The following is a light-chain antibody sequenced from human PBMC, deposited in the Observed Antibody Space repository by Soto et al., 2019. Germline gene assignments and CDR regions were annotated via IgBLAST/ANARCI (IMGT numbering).Light chain of an antibody. CDR1: SSDVGSYNL. CDR3: CSYAGSSTFWV. CDR2: EVS. J-gene: IGLJ3*02. V-gene: IGLV2-23*02. Sequence: QSALTQPASVSGSPGQSITISCTGTSSDVGSYNLVSWYQQHPGKAPILMIYEVSKRPSGVSNRFSGSKSGNTASLTISGLQAEDEADYYCCSYAGSSTFWVFGGGTQLTVL.